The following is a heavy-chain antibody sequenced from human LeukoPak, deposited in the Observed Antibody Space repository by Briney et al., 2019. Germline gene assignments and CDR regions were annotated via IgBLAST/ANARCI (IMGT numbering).Heavy chain of an antibody. CDR3: AKDILERRVYYYYMDV. CDR1: GFTFSSYS. J-gene: IGHJ6*03. D-gene: IGHD1-1*01. Sequence: GGSLRLSCAASGFTFSSYSMNWVRPAPGKGLEWVSSISSSSSYIYYADSVKGRFTISRDNSKNTLYLQMNSLRAEDTAVYYCAKDILERRVYYYYMDVWGKGTTVTISS. CDR2: ISSSSSYI. V-gene: IGHV3-21*01.